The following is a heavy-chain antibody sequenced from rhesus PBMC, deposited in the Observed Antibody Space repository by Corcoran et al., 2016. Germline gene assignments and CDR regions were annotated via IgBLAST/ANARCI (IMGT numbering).Heavy chain of an antibody. CDR2: IYGSSGST. Sequence: QVQLQESGPGVAKPSETLSLTCAVSGYSISSGYDWSWIRQPPGKRQEWIGYIYGSSGSTNYNPSLKNRVTISKDTSKNQFSLKLSSVTAADTAVYYCARDRTTVGYFDYWGQGVLVTVSS. V-gene: IGHV4-76*01. CDR1: GYSISSGYD. D-gene: IGHD4-29*01. J-gene: IGHJ4*01. CDR3: ARDRTTVGYFDY.